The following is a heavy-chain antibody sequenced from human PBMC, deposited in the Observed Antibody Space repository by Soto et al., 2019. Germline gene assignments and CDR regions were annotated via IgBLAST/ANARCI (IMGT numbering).Heavy chain of an antibody. V-gene: IGHV1-18*01. Sequence: ASVKVSCKAPGYTFTSYGISWVRQAPGQGLEWMGRISAYNGNTNYAQKLQGRVTMTTDTSTSTAYMELRSLRSDDTAVYYCARDSVSTTSISPPYYFDYWGQGTLVTVSS. J-gene: IGHJ4*02. CDR2: ISAYNGNT. D-gene: IGHD4-4*01. CDR1: GYTFTSYG. CDR3: ARDSVSTTSISPPYYFDY.